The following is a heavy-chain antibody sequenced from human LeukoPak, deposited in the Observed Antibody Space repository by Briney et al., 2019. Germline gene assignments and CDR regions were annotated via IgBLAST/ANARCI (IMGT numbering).Heavy chain of an antibody. CDR2: ISSDGTNT. J-gene: IGHJ4*02. Sequence: GGSLRLSCAASGFTFSSHWMHWVRQAPGKGLVWVSRISSDGTNTNYADSVKGRFTISRVNAKNTLYLQMNSLRVEDTAVYYCTRGPPDGSGNYYPGDFWGQGTLVTVSS. CDR1: GFTFSSHW. V-gene: IGHV3-74*01. D-gene: IGHD3-10*01. CDR3: TRGPPDGSGNYYPGDF.